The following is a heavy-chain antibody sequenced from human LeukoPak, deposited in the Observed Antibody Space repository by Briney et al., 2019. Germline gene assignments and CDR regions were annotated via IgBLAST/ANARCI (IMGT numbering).Heavy chain of an antibody. D-gene: IGHD1-26*01. V-gene: IGHV1-69*04. CDR1: GGTFSSYA. CDR3: AILIVGAAYYFDY. CDR2: IIPILGIA. J-gene: IGHJ4*02. Sequence: SAKVSCKASGGTFSSYAISWVRQAPGQGLEWMGRIIPILGIANYAQKFQGRVTITADKSTSTAYMELSSLRSEDTAVYYCAILIVGAAYYFDYWGQGTLVTVSS.